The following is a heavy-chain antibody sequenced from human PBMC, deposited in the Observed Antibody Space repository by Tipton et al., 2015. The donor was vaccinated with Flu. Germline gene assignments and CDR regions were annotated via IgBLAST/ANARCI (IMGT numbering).Heavy chain of an antibody. CDR3: ARELNYGMDV. V-gene: IGHV4-59*01. CDR1: GGSISSYY. CDR2: IYYSGST. Sequence: LRLSCTASGGSISSYYWSWIRQPPGKGLEWIGYIYYSGSTNYNPSLKSRVTISVDTSKNQFSLKLSSVTAADTAVYYCARELNYGMDVWGQGTTVTASS. J-gene: IGHJ6*02.